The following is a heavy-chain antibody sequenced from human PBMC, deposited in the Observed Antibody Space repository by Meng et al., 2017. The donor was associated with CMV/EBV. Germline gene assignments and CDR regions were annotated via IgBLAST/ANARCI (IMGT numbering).Heavy chain of an antibody. D-gene: IGHD2-2*02. J-gene: IGHJ6*02. CDR2: KSYDGSNK. CDR3: ARDRGGYCSSTSCYTYYYYGMDV. V-gene: IGHV3-30-3*01. CDR1: GFTFSSYA. Sequence: GGSLRLSCAASGFTFSSYAMHWVRQAPGKGLEWVAVKSYDGSNKYYADSVKGRFTISRDNSKNTLYLQMNSLRAEDTAVYYCARDRGGYCSSTSCYTYYYYGMDVWGQGTTVTVSS.